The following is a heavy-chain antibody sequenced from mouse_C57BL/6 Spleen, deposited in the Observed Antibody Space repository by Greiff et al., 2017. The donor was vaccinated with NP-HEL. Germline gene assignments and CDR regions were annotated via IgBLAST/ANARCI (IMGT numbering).Heavy chain of an antibody. CDR3: ARGELFYAMDY. CDR1: GYTFTGYW. Sequence: LQQSGASVKLSCKATGYTFTGYWLAWVKQRPGHGLEWLGEILPGSGSTNYNEKFKGKATFTADTSSNTAYMQLSSLTTEDSDIYYCARGELFYAMDYWGQGTSVTVSS. CDR2: ILPGSGST. J-gene: IGHJ4*01. D-gene: IGHD1-1*02. V-gene: IGHV1-9*01.